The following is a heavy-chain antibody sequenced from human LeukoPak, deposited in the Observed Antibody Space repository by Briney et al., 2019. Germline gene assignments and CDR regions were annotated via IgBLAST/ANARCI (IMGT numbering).Heavy chain of an antibody. CDR3: ARHSGSYYQPWDY. D-gene: IGHD1-26*01. V-gene: IGHV4-39*01. CDR2: IYYSGST. CDR1: GGSITTTSYY. J-gene: IGHJ4*02. Sequence: PSETLSLTCTVSGGSITTTSYYWGWIRQPPGKGLEWIGSIYYSGSTYYNPSLKTRVTISVDTSKNQFSLKLSSVTAAGTAVYYCARHSGSYYQPWDYWGQGTLVTVSS.